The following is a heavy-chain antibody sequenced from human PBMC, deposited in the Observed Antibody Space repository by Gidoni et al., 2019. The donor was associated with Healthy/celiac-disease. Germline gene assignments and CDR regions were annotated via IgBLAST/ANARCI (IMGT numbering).Heavy chain of an antibody. CDR3: ASGGVVDCTNGVCYALGAFDI. CDR1: GYTFTGYY. D-gene: IGHD2-8*01. CDR2: INPNSGGT. V-gene: IGHV1-2*04. J-gene: IGHJ3*02. Sequence: QVQLVQSGAEVKKPGASVKVSCKASGYTFTGYYMHWVRQAPGQGLEWMGWINPNSGGTNYAQKFQGWVTMTRDTSISTAYMELSRLRSDDTAVYYCASGGVVDCTNGVCYALGAFDIWGQGTMVTVSS.